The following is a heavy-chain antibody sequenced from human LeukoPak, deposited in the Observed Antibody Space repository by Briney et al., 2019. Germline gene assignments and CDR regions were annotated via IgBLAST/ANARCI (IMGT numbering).Heavy chain of an antibody. D-gene: IGHD5-12*01. V-gene: IGHV5-51*01. CDR3: ARQASAYDSYFDY. CDR2: IYPGDSDT. J-gene: IGHJ4*02. CDR1: GYSFTRYW. Sequence: GESLKISCKGSGYSFTRYWTGWVRQMPGKGLEWMGIIYPGDSDTRYSPSFQGQVTISADKSISTAYLQWSSLKASDTAMYYCARQASAYDSYFDYWGQGTLVTVSS.